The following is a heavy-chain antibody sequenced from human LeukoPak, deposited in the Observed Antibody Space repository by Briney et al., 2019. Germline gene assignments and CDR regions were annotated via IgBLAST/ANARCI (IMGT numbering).Heavy chain of an antibody. J-gene: IGHJ4*02. CDR1: GSTFSSYA. D-gene: IGHD3-10*01. CDR2: ISGSGGST. CDR3: AKRGGYGSGSYPYYFDY. V-gene: IGHV3-23*01. Sequence: RGSLRLSCAASGSTFSSYAMSWVRQAPGKGLEWVSAISGSGGSTYYADSVKGRFTISRDNSKNTLYLQMNSLRAEDTAVYYCAKRGGYGSGSYPYYFDYWGQGTLVTVSS.